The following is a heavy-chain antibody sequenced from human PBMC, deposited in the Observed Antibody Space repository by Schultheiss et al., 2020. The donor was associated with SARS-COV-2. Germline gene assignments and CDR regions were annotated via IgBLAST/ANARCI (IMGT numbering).Heavy chain of an antibody. CDR3: ARIRYGGAHFDY. Sequence: SETLSLTCAVYGGSFSGYYWSWIRQPPGKGLEWIGEINHSGNTNYNPSLKSRVTISVDKSKNQLSLKLNSVTAADTAVYYCARIRYGGAHFDYWGQGTLVTVSS. CDR2: INHSGNT. CDR1: GGSFSGYY. D-gene: IGHD4-23*01. V-gene: IGHV4-34*01. J-gene: IGHJ4*02.